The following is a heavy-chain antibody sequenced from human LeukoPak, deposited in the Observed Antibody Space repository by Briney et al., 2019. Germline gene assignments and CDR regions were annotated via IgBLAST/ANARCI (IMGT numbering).Heavy chain of an antibody. CDR3: ARTTSLTASGYDY. CDR1: GYTLTSYH. D-gene: IGHD4-17*01. V-gene: IGHV1-8*03. J-gene: IGHJ4*02. CDR2: MNPNNGDS. Sequence: ASVRVSCKASGYTLTSYHINWVRQASGQGLEWMRWMNPNNGDSGYAQNFQGRVTITTDTSINTAYMELRILRSDDTAVYFCARTTSLTASGYDYWGQGTLVTVSS.